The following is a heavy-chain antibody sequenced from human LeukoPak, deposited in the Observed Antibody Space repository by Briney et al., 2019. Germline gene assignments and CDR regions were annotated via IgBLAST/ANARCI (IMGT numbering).Heavy chain of an antibody. CDR3: AKYYYDSSGYGLHFDY. CDR2: IIPIFGTA. Sequence: SVKVSCKASGGTFSSYAISWVRQAPGQGLEWMGGIIPIFGTANYAQKFQGRVTITADESTSTAYMELSSLRSEDTAVYYSAKYYYDSSGYGLHFDYWGQGTLVTVSS. V-gene: IGHV1-69*01. CDR1: GGTFSSYA. J-gene: IGHJ4*02. D-gene: IGHD3-22*01.